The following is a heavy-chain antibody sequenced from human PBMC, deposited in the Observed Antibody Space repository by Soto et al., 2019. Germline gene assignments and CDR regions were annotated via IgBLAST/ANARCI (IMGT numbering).Heavy chain of an antibody. V-gene: IGHV4-4*07. CDR2: IYISGTT. J-gene: IGHJ5*02. CDR3: ARINGGSPDP. Sequence: SETLSLTCTVSGGSMNAHFWSWIRQSAGKGLEWIGHIYISGTTMYNPSLKSRVTMSVDPPKNQLSLKLTSVTAADTAVYYCARINGGSPDPWGQGTLVTVSS. CDR1: GGSMNAHF. D-gene: IGHD2-15*01.